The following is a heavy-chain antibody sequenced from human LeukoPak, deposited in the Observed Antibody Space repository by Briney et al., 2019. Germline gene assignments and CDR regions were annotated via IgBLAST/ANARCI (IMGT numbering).Heavy chain of an antibody. J-gene: IGHJ5*02. CDR3: ARGFGGFDP. CDR1: GFTFSSYW. CDR2: IKQDGSEK. D-gene: IGHD3-16*01. Sequence: GGSLRLSCAAPGFTFSSYWMSWVRQAPGKGLEWVANIKQDGSEKYYVDSVKGRFTISRDNAKNSLYLQMNSLRAEDTAVYYCARGFGGFDPWGQGTLVTVSS. V-gene: IGHV3-7*01.